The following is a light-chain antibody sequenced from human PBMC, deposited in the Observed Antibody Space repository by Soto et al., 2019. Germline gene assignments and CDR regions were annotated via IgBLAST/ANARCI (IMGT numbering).Light chain of an antibody. CDR2: GAS. Sequence: DIQMTQSPSSLAAAVGDRVTITCRASQGIRDYLVWYQQKPGKPPTALTYGASTLRSGVPSRFSGSGSGRTFTLTISSLQPEDVATYYCQRTDRAPLTFGGGTKVEIK. J-gene: IGKJ4*01. V-gene: IGKV1-27*01. CDR1: QGIRDY. CDR3: QRTDRAPLT.